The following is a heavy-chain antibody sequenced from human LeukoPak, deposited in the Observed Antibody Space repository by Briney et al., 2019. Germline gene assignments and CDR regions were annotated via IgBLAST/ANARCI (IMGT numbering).Heavy chain of an antibody. J-gene: IGHJ6*02. CDR3: ARNLGIAAAGRGMDV. CDR2: LSGSDGNT. Sequence: GGSLRLSCAASGFTFSSYAMDWVRQAPGKGLQWVSALSGSDGNTYYADSVKGRFTVSRDNSKNTLFLQMNSLRAEDTAVYYCARNLGIAAAGRGMDVWGQGTTVTVSS. D-gene: IGHD6-13*01. V-gene: IGHV3-23*01. CDR1: GFTFSSYA.